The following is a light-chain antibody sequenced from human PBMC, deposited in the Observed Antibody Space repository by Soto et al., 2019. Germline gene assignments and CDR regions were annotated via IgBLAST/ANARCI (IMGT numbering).Light chain of an antibody. CDR2: KAS. CDR1: QSITDW. CDR3: QYWDDYSWT. J-gene: IGKJ1*01. V-gene: IGKV1-5*03. Sequence: DIQMTQSPSTLSASVGDRVTITCRASQSITDWLAWYQQKPGNAPKFLIYKASNLEGGVPSRFSASGSGTEFTLTISSVQPDDFATYYCQYWDDYSWTFGQGTKVEIK.